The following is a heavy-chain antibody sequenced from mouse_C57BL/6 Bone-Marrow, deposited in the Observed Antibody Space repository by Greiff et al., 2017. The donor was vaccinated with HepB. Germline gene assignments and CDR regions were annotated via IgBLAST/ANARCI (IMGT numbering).Heavy chain of an antibody. CDR3: ARSRSVYYGSSYWYFDV. J-gene: IGHJ1*03. V-gene: IGHV1-69*01. CDR1: GYTFTSYW. D-gene: IGHD1-1*01. CDR2: IDPSDSYT. Sequence: QVQLQQPGAELVMPGASVKLSCKASGYTFTSYWMHWVKQRPGQGLEWIGEIDPSDSYTNYNQKLKGKSTLTVDKSSSTAYMQLSSLTSEDSAVYYGARSRSVYYGSSYWYFDVWGTGTTVTVSS.